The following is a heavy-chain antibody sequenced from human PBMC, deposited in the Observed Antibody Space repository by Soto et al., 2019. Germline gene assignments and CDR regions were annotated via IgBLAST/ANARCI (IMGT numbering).Heavy chain of an antibody. CDR1: GGSISSGGYS. D-gene: IGHD2-21*02. CDR2: IYHSGST. Sequence: RSLTCAASGGSISSGGYSWSWIRQPPGKGLEWIGYIYHSGSTYYNPSLKSRVTISADRSKNQFSLKLSSVTAADTAVYYCAREGGDANFDYWGQGTLVTVSS. J-gene: IGHJ4*02. CDR3: AREGGDANFDY. V-gene: IGHV4-30-2*01.